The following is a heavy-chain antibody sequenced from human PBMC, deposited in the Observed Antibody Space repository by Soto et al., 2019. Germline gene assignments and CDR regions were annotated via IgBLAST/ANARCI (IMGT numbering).Heavy chain of an antibody. CDR1: GFTFSSYA. D-gene: IGHD3-22*01. J-gene: IGHJ3*02. CDR2: ISGSGGST. V-gene: IGHV3-23*01. CDR3: AKDLDYYDSSGYSNAFDI. Sequence: GGSLRLSCAASGFTFSSYAMSWVRQAPGKGLEWVSAISGSGGSTYYADSVKGRFTISRDNSKNTLYLQMNSLGAEDTAVYYCAKDLDYYDSSGYSNAFDIWGQGTMVTVSS.